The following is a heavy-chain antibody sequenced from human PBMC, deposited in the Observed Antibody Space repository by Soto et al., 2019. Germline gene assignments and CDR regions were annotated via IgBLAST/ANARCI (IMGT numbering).Heavy chain of an antibody. J-gene: IGHJ5*02. CDR2: IYYSGST. D-gene: IGHD3-3*01. CDR1: GGSVSSGSYY. CDR3: ARDFWSGYYNWFDP. Sequence: SETLSLTCTFSGGSVSSGSYYWSWIRQPPGKGLEWIGYIYYSGSTNYNPSLKSRVTISVDTSKNQFSLKLSSVTAADTAVYYCARDFWSGYYNWFDPWGQGTLVTVSS. V-gene: IGHV4-61*01.